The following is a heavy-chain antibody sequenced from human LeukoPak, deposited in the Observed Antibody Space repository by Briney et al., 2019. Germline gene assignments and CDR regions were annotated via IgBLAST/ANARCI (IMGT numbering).Heavy chain of an antibody. CDR1: GFPFSSYG. V-gene: IGHV3-30*02. D-gene: IGHD3-10*01. CDR2: IQYDGSNK. CDR3: ARSLTMVRAYDY. J-gene: IGHJ4*02. Sequence: HSGGSLRLSCAASGFPFSSYGMHWVRLAPGKGLEWVTFIQYDGSNKYYADSVKGRFTISRDNSKNTVYLQMNSLRTEDTAVYYCARSLTMVRAYDYWGQGTLVTVSS.